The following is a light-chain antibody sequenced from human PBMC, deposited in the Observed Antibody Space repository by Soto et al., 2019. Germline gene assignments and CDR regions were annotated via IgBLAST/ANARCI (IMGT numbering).Light chain of an antibody. J-gene: IGKJ1*01. Sequence: MTQSPATLSVSPGESATLSCRASQSISSWLAWYQQKPGKAPKLLIYAASTLQSGVPSRFSGSGSGTDFTLTISSLETEDFATYYCQQTYSTPPTFGQGTKVDIK. CDR2: AAS. CDR1: QSISSW. V-gene: IGKV1-39*01. CDR3: QQTYSTPPT.